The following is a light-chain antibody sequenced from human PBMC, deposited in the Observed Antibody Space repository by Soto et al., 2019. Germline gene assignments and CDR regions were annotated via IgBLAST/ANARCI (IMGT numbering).Light chain of an antibody. CDR2: GAS. CDR1: QSVSSSY. Sequence: EIVLTQSPGTLSLSQGERATLSCRASQSVSSSYLAWYQQKPGQAPRLLIYGASSRATGIPDRFSGSGSGTDFTLTISRLEPEDFAVYYCQQYGSLFTFGPGTKVDIK. CDR3: QQYGSLFT. V-gene: IGKV3-20*01. J-gene: IGKJ3*01.